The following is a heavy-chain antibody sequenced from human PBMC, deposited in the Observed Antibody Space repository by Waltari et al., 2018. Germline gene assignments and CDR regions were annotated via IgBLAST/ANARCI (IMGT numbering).Heavy chain of an antibody. CDR2: IYYSGST. J-gene: IGHJ4*02. V-gene: IGHV4-31*03. D-gene: IGHD6-13*01. Sequence: QVQLQESGPGLVKPSQTLSLTCNVSGGSISRGGYYRSGIRQHPGKGLEWIGYIYYSGSTYYNPSLKSRVTISVDTSKNQFSLKLSSVTAADTAVYYCAREGYSSPPGYWGQGTLVTVSS. CDR3: AREGYSSPPGY. CDR1: GGSISRGGYY.